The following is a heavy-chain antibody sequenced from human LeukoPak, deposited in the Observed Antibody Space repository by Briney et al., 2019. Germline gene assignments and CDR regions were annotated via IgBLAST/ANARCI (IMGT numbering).Heavy chain of an antibody. CDR1: GGSISSSSYY. CDR2: IYYSGST. V-gene: IGHV4-39*01. Sequence: PSETLYLTCTVSGGSISSSSYYWGWLRQPPGKGLEWIGSIYYSGSTYYNPSLKSRVTISVDTSKNQFSLKLSSVTAADTVVYYCARPNSYGFAADAFDIWGQGTMVTVSS. D-gene: IGHD5-18*01. J-gene: IGHJ3*02. CDR3: ARPNSYGFAADAFDI.